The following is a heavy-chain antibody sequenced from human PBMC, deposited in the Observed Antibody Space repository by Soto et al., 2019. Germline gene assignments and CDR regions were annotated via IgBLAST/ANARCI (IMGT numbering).Heavy chain of an antibody. CDR1: GGSIRRGSYF. CDR3: ARLPIPAAGSS. V-gene: IGHV4-31*03. J-gene: IGHJ4*02. CDR2: IYHTGST. Sequence: QVQLQESGPGLMKPSQTLSLTCTVSGGSIRRGSYFWSWIRQHPGRGLEWIGYIYHTGSTYYNPSLKSRVTISVDTSKNQFSLRLTSVTAADTAVYYCARLPIPAAGSSWGQGTLVTVSS. D-gene: IGHD6-13*01.